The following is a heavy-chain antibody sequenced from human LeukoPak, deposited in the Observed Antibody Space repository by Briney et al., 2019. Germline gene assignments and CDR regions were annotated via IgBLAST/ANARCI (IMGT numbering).Heavy chain of an antibody. CDR1: GYTFTSYD. D-gene: IGHD3-10*01. Sequence: ASVTVSCTASGYTFTSYDISWVRQATGQGLEWMGWMNPNSGNAGYAQRFQGRVTMTRNNSISTAYMELTSLRSEDTAVYYCGRPLQRGSWTQRALDYWGQGTLVTVSS. CDR3: GRPLQRGSWTQRALDY. CDR2: MNPNSGNA. J-gene: IGHJ4*02. V-gene: IGHV1-8*01.